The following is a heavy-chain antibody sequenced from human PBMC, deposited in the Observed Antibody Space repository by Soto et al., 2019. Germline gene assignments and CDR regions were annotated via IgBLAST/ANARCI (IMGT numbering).Heavy chain of an antibody. D-gene: IGHD5-12*01. J-gene: IGHJ4*02. CDR1: GGSISSSNW. Sequence: QVQLQESGPGLVKPSGTLSLTCAVSGGSISSSNWWSWVRQPPGKGLEWIGEIYHSGSTNYNPSLNXPVXIXGDQSQNQFSLKLSSVTAADTAVYYCARGVAVAIDSWGQGTLVTVSS. CDR3: ARGVAVAIDS. CDR2: IYHSGST. V-gene: IGHV4-4*02.